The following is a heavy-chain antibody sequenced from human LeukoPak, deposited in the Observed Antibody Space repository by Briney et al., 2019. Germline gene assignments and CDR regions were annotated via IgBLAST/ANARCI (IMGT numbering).Heavy chain of an antibody. J-gene: IGHJ4*02. CDR1: GYTFTSYG. V-gene: IGHV1-18*01. Sequence: ASVKVSCKASGYTFTSYGISWVRQAPGQGLEWMGWISAYNGNTNYAQKLQGRVTMATDTSTSTAYMELRSLRSDDTAVYYCAREYYDSSGYPIDYWGQGTLVTVSS. CDR3: AREYYDSSGYPIDY. CDR2: ISAYNGNT. D-gene: IGHD3-22*01.